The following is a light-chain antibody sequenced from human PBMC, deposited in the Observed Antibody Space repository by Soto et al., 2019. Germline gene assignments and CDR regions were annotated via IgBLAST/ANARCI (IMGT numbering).Light chain of an antibody. CDR1: QSFSSSF. Sequence: ALTQSPATLSLSPGERATISCRASQSFSSSFLAWYQQKPGQAPRLLIYSSSSRATGIPDRFSGRGSGTDFTLTISRLEPEDFAVYYCQQYGSSRRTFGQGTKVDIK. CDR2: SSS. J-gene: IGKJ1*01. V-gene: IGKV3-20*01. CDR3: QQYGSSRRT.